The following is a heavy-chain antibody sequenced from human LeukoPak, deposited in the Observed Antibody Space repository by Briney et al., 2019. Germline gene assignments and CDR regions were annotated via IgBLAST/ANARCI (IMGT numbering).Heavy chain of an antibody. CDR2: IYYSGST. D-gene: IGHD3-10*01. V-gene: IGHV4-39*01. CDR1: GGSISSSSYY. J-gene: IGHJ5*02. CDR3: ARGRFGVVRGRDPIRNWFDP. Sequence: SETLSLTCTVSGGSISSSSYYWGWIRQPPGKGLEWIGSIYYSGSTYYNPSLKSRVTISVDTSKNQFSLKLSSVTAADTAVYYCARGRFGVVRGRDPIRNWFDPWGQGTLVTVSS.